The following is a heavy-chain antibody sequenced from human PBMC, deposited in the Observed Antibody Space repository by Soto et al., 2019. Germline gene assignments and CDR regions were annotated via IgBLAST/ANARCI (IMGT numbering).Heavy chain of an antibody. D-gene: IGHD3-3*01. CDR3: ARGTIFGVVITLYYYYGMDV. CDR1: GGSFSGYY. CDR2: INHSGST. V-gene: IGHV4-34*01. J-gene: IGHJ6*02. Sequence: PSETLSLTCAVYGGSFSGYYWSWIRQPPGKGLEWIGEINHSGSTNYNPSLKSRVTISVDTSKNQFSLKLSSVTAADTAVCYCARGTIFGVVITLYYYYGMDVWGQGTTVTVSS.